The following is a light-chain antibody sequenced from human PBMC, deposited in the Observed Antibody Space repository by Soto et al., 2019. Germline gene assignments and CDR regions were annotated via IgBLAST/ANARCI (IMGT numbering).Light chain of an antibody. CDR3: QQRSKWPPT. J-gene: IGKJ1*01. CDR2: DAS. CDR1: QSVSSF. V-gene: IGKV3-11*01. Sequence: EIVLTQSPGTLSLSPGERATLSCRASQSVSSFLAWYQQKPGQAPRLLIFDASNRATGIPARFSGSGSGTDFSLTISSLEPEDFAVYYCQQRSKWPPTFGQGTKVDIK.